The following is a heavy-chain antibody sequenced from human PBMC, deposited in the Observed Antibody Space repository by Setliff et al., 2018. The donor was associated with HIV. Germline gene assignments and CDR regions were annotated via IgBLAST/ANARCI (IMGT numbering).Heavy chain of an antibody. CDR3: ATQTGFYNSHWYDY. D-gene: IGHD6-13*01. J-gene: IGHJ4*02. Sequence: GGSLRLSCAASAFTFSSHWMSWVRQAPGKGLEWVANIKQDGSEKYYVDSVKGRFTISRDNTKNSVFLQMNSLRAEDTGVYYCATQTGFYNSHWYDYWGQGTMVTVSS. CDR1: AFTFSSHW. V-gene: IGHV3-7*01. CDR2: IKQDGSEK.